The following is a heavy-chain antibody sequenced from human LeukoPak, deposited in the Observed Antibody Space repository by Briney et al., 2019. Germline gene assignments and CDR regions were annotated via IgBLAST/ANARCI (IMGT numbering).Heavy chain of an antibody. D-gene: IGHD2-15*01. CDR2: IDPSDSYT. CDR3: ARRGYCSGSGCYDY. J-gene: IGHJ4*02. CDR1: GYSFTSYW. V-gene: IGHV5-10-1*01. Sequence: GASLQISCKGSGYSFTSYWISWVRQMPGKGLEWMGIIDPSDSYTNYSPSFQGHVTISTDKSISTAYLQWTSLKASDTAMYYCARRGYCSGSGCYDYWGQGTLVTVSS.